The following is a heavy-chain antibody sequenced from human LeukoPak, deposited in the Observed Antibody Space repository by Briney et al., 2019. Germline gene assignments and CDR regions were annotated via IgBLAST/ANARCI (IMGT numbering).Heavy chain of an antibody. CDR2: IYYSGST. CDR1: GGSISSSSYY. CDR3: ARVLGITIFGVAPPYYYMDV. J-gene: IGHJ6*03. V-gene: IGHV4-39*07. D-gene: IGHD3-3*01. Sequence: SETLSLTCTVSGGSISSSSYYWGWIRQPPGKGLEWIGSIYYSGSTYYNPSLKSRVTISVDKSKNQFSLKLSSVTAADTAVYYCARVLGITIFGVAPPYYYMDVWGKGTTVTVSS.